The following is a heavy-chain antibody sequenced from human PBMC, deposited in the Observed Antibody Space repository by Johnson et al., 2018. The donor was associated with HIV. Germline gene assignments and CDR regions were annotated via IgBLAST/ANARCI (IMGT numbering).Heavy chain of an antibody. CDR2: IYSGGST. J-gene: IGHJ3*02. D-gene: IGHD5-24*01. Sequence: VQLVESGGGLIQPGGSLRLSCAASGFTVSSNYMSWVRQAPGKGLEWVSVIYSGGSTYYADSVKGRFTVSRDNYKNTLYLQMNGLGPEDTAVYYCAKDGRDDLRAFDIWGQGTMVTVSS. CDR3: AKDGRDDLRAFDI. V-gene: IGHV3-66*03. CDR1: GFTVSSNY.